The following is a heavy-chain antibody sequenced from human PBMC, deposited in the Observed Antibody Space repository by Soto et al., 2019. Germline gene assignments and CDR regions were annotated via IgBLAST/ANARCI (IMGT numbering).Heavy chain of an antibody. Sequence: GGSLRLSCAASGFTFSSYGMHWVRQAPGKGLEWVAVISYDGSNKYYADSVKGRFTISRDNSKNTLYLQMNSLRAEDTAVYYCANGFGRQLGGFLYWGQGTLVTVSS. V-gene: IGHV3-30*18. CDR1: GFTFSSYG. D-gene: IGHD6-6*01. J-gene: IGHJ4*02. CDR3: ANGFGRQLGGFLY. CDR2: ISYDGSNK.